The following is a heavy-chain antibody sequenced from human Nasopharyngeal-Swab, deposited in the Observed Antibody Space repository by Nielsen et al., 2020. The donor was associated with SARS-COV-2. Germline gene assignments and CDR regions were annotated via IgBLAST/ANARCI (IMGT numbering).Heavy chain of an antibody. J-gene: IGHJ4*02. D-gene: IGHD1-26*01. CDR3: ARGRPRIVGATDFDY. Sequence: GGSLRLSCAASGFTFSSYEMNWVRQAPGKGLEWVSYISSSGSTIYYGDSVKGRFTISRDNAKKSLYLQMNSLRAEDTAVYYCARGRPRIVGATDFDYWGQGTLVTVSS. CDR2: ISSSGSTI. CDR1: GFTFSSYE. V-gene: IGHV3-48*03.